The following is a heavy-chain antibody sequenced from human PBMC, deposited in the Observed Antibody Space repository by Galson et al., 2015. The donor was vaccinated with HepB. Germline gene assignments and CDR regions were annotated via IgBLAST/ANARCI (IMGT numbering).Heavy chain of an antibody. CDR1: GFTFSSYA. D-gene: IGHD4-17*01. J-gene: IGHJ4*02. Sequence: SLRLSCEASGFTFSSYAMSWVRQAPGKGLEWVSTIGGIDGRIYYADSVKGRFTISRDNAKNTLFLQLNSLRAEDTAVYYCAKDHRGEAGYWGQGTLVTVSS. CDR2: IGGIDGRI. V-gene: IGHV3-23*01. CDR3: AKDHRGEAGY.